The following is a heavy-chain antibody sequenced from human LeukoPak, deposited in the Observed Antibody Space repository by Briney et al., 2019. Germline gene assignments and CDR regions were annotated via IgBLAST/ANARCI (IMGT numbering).Heavy chain of an antibody. CDR1: GGSISSSSYY. D-gene: IGHD3-22*01. J-gene: IGHJ3*02. CDR3: ATPYCDSSGYPFLEAFDI. Sequence: SETLSLTCTVSGGSISSSSYYWGWLRQPPGTGLEWIGSIYYSGSTYYNPSLKSRVTISVDTSKNQFSLKLSSVTAADTAVYYCATPYCDSSGYPFLEAFDIWGQGTMVTVSS. CDR2: IYYSGST. V-gene: IGHV4-39*01.